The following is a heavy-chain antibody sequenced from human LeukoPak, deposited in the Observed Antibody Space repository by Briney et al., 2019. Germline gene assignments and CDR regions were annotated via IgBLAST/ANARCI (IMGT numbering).Heavy chain of an antibody. J-gene: IGHJ4*02. Sequence: PGGSLRLSGAASGLSFISFAMSGVRQGPARGREGCASIRGHGETFYADSVKGRFTLSSDSSRNTVYFQLNTLRVEDTAIYYCAKASWVSSTDAVRWGQGTLVTVSS. CDR3: AKASWVSSTDAVR. V-gene: IGHV3-23*01. CDR1: GLSFISFA. D-gene: IGHD3-16*01. CDR2: IRGHGET.